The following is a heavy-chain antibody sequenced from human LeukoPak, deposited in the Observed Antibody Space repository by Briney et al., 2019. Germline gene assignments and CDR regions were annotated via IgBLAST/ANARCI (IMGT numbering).Heavy chain of an antibody. J-gene: IGHJ4*02. D-gene: IGHD6-19*01. Sequence: PSETLSLTCVVSGYSISSGYYWGWIRQPPGKGLEWIGSIYHSGSTYYNPSLKSRVTISVDTSKNQFSLKLSSVIAADTAVYYCARVLAVAGADYWGQGTLVTVSS. CDR2: IYHSGST. CDR3: ARVLAVAGADY. V-gene: IGHV4-38-2*01. CDR1: GYSISSGYY.